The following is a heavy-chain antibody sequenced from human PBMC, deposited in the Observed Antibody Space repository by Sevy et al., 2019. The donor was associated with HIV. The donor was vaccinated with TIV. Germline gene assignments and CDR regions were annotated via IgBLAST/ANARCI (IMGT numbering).Heavy chain of an antibody. D-gene: IGHD2-8*01. V-gene: IGHV3-23*01. CDR3: AREGCSRPHDY. CDR1: GFAFYEYS. J-gene: IGHJ4*02. CDR2: LSFGCGKI. Sequence: GGSLRLSCAASGFAFYEYSMSWIRQAPGKGLEWVATLSFGCGKINYADSVKGRFTISRDNSKNSFYLQMDNLRVEDTALYYCAREGCSRPHDYWGQGTLVTVSS.